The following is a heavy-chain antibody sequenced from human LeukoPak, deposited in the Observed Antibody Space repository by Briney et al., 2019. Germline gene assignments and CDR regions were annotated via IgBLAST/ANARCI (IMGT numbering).Heavy chain of an antibody. CDR2: INSDGSST. V-gene: IGHV3-74*01. CDR1: GFTFSSYW. J-gene: IGHJ3*01. D-gene: IGHD5-18*01. CDR3: ARGGRTAIQKMMFGFDL. Sequence: PGGSLRLSCAASGFTFSSYWMHWVRQAPGKGLVWVSRINSDGSSTSYADSVKGRFTISRDNAKNTLYLQMNSLRAEDTAVYYCARGGRTAIQKMMFGFDLWGQGTMVTVSS.